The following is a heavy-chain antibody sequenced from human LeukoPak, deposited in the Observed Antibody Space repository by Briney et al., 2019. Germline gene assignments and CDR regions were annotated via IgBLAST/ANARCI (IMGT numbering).Heavy chain of an antibody. Sequence: SVKVSCKASGGTFNTYVFTWVRQAPGQGLEWMGKIIPVIDIAKYAQKFRGRVTITADKSTSTAYMELSSLRSEDSAVYYCATEGTKDCSGTSCYEDSWGQGSLVTVSS. CDR1: GGTFNTYV. V-gene: IGHV1-69*04. J-gene: IGHJ4*02. D-gene: IGHD2-2*01. CDR3: ATEGTKDCSGTSCYEDS. CDR2: IIPVIDIA.